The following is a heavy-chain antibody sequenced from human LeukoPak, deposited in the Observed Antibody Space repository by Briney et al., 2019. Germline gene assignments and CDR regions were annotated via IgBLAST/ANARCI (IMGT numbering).Heavy chain of an antibody. CDR2: IYYSGST. CDR3: ARSYGSGAGHYYYYGMDV. D-gene: IGHD3-10*01. V-gene: IGHV4-59*01. Sequence: SETLSLTCTVFGGSISSYYWSWIRQPPGKGLEWIGYIYYSGSTNYNPSLKSRVTISVDTSKNQFSLKLSSVTAAGTAVYYCARSYGSGAGHYYYYGMDVWGQGTTVTVSS. CDR1: GGSISSYY. J-gene: IGHJ6*02.